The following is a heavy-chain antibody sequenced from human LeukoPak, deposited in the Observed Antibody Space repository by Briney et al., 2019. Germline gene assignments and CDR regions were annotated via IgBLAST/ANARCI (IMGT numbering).Heavy chain of an antibody. V-gene: IGHV4-61*02. J-gene: IGHJ4*02. D-gene: IGHD3-22*01. CDR2: IYTSGST. CDR3: ARVYYDSSGYSDYFDY. Sequence: SETLSLTCTVSGGSISSGSYYWSWIRQPAGKGLEWIGRIYTSGSTNYNPSLKSRVTISVDTSKNQFSLKLSSVTAADTAVYYCARVYYDSSGYSDYFDYWGQGTLVTVSS. CDR1: GGSISSGSYY.